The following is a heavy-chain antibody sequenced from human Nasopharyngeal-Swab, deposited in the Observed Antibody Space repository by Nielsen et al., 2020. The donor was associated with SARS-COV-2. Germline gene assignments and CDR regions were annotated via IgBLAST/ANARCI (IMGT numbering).Heavy chain of an antibody. CDR2: INPSGGST. CDR1: GYTFTSYY. Sequence: ASVKVSCKASGYTFTSYYMHWVRQAPGQGLEWMGIINPSGGSTSYEQKFQGRVTMTRDTSTSTVYMELSSLRSEDTAVYYCARRGGSYYFDYWGQGTLVTVSS. D-gene: IGHD1-26*01. CDR3: ARRGGSYYFDY. V-gene: IGHV1-46*01. J-gene: IGHJ4*02.